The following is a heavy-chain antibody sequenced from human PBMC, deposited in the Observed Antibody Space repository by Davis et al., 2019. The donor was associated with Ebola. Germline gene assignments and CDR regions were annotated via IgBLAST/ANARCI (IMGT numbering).Heavy chain of an antibody. J-gene: IGHJ4*02. V-gene: IGHV3-11*01. CDR1: GFTFSDYY. D-gene: IGHD4/OR15-4a*01. CDR3: AVLDYHKSSVDY. CDR2: ISSSGNTI. Sequence: GESLKISCAASGFTFSDYYTSWIRQAPGKGLEWVSYISSSGNTIYNTDSVKGRFTISRDNAKSSLDLQMNSLGAEDTAVYYCAVLDYHKSSVDYWGQGTLVTVSS.